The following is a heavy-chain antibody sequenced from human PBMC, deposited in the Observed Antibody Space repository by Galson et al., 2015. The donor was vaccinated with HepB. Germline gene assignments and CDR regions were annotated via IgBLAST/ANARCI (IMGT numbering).Heavy chain of an antibody. CDR1: GGTFSSYT. CDR2: IIPILGIA. Sequence: SVKVSCKASGGTFSSYTMSWVRQAPGQGLEWMGRIIPILGIANYAQKFQGRVTITADKSTSTAYMELSSLRSEDTAVYYCARDLLVVVAALGYWGQGTLVTVSS. J-gene: IGHJ4*02. CDR3: ARDLLVVVAALGY. V-gene: IGHV1-69*04. D-gene: IGHD2-15*01.